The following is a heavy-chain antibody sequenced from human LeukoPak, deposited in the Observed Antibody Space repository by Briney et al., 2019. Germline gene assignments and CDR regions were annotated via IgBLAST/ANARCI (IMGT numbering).Heavy chain of an antibody. CDR2: INPSGSST. J-gene: IGHJ5*02. CDR3: ARDNSVGDIAWWFDP. CDR1: GYTFTSHY. V-gene: IGHV1-46*01. D-gene: IGHD3-16*02. Sequence: ASVKVSCTASGYTFTSHYMHWVRQAPGQGLEWMGLINPSGSSTLYAQKFQGRVTITRDMSTNTDYMELSSLRSEDTAVYYCARDNSVGDIAWWFDPWGQGTLVTVSS.